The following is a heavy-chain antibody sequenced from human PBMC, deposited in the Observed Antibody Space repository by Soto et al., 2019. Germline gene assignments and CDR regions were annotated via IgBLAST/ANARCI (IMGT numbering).Heavy chain of an antibody. CDR3: ARGRGYCSGSSCYLGYYYYMDV. J-gene: IGHJ6*03. Sequence: QVQLVESGGGLVKPGGSLRLSCAASGFILSDSYMSWIRQAPGKGLEWVSYIVGSTKYYADSVKGRFTISRDNAKNSLYLQMNSRRAEDTAVYYCARGRGYCSGSSCYLGYYYYMDVWGKGTTVTVSS. D-gene: IGHD2-2*01. CDR1: GFILSDSY. V-gene: IGHV3-11*01. CDR2: IVGSTK.